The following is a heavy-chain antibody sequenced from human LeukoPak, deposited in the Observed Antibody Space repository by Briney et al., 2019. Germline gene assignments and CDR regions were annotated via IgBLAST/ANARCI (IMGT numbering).Heavy chain of an antibody. CDR3: AREPYPDAFDI. CDR2: IWYDGSNK. D-gene: IGHD2-2*02. J-gene: IGHJ3*02. Sequence: GGSLRLSCAASGFTFSSYGMHWVRQAPGKGLEWVAVIWYDGSNKYYADSVEGRFTISRDNSKNTLYLQMNSLRAEDTAVYYCAREPYPDAFDIWGQGTMVTVSS. V-gene: IGHV3-33*01. CDR1: GFTFSSYG.